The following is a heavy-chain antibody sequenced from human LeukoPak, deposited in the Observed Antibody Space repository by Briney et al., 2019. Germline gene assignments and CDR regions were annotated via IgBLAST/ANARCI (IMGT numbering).Heavy chain of an antibody. J-gene: IGHJ4*02. CDR3: ARDLSGYCSSTSCYVAGGFDY. V-gene: IGHV3-30-3*01. CDR1: GFTFSGYA. D-gene: IGHD2-2*03. CDR2: ISFAGNNK. Sequence: GGSLRLSCAASGFTFSGYAMHWVRQAPGKGLERVAVISFAGNNKYYADSVKGRFTISRDNSKNTLSLQMNSLRGEDTAVYYCARDLSGYCSSTSCYVAGGFDYWGQGTLVTVSS.